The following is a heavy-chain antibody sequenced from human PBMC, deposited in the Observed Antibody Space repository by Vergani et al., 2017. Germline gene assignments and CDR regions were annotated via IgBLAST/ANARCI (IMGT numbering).Heavy chain of an antibody. CDR2: IRYDGSNK. V-gene: IGHV3-30*02. J-gene: IGHJ4*02. Sequence: QVQLVESGGGVVQPGGSLRLSCEASGFTFSSYGMHWVRQAPGKGLEWVAFIRYDGSNKYYADSVKGRFTISRDTSKNTLYLQMNSLRAEDTAVYYCAKAAMGLFDYWGQGTLVTVSS. D-gene: IGHD5-18*01. CDR3: AKAAMGLFDY. CDR1: GFTFSSYG.